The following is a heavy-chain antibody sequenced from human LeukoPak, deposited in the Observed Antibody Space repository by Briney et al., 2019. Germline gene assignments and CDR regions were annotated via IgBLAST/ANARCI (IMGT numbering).Heavy chain of an antibody. V-gene: IGHV3-7*03. CDR3: VRDNPRQQGFAY. Sequence: GGSLRLSCTASGFTFSGYWMSWVRQAPGKGLEWVANIKHVGTEKYYVDSVKGRFTISRDNAKNSLYLQMNSLRAEDTAVYYCVRDNPRQQGFAYWGQGTLVTVSS. J-gene: IGHJ4*02. CDR1: GFTFSGYW. D-gene: IGHD6-13*01. CDR2: IKHVGTEK.